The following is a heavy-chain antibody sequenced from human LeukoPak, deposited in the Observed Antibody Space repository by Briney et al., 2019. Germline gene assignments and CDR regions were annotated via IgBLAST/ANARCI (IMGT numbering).Heavy chain of an antibody. CDR1: GFTFSSYS. CDR3: ARGIRFLTRTGYYYMDV. V-gene: IGHV3-21*01. D-gene: IGHD3-3*01. J-gene: IGHJ6*03. Sequence: GGSLRLSCAASGFTFSSYSMNWVRQAPGKGLEWVSSISSSSSYIYFADSVNGRFTISRDNAKNSLYLQMNSLRAEDTAVYYCARGIRFLTRTGYYYMDVWGKGTTVTVSS. CDR2: ISSSSSYI.